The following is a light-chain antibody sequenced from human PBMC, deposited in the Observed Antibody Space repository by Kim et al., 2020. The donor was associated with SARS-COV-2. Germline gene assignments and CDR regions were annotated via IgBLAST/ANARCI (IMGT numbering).Light chain of an antibody. Sequence: SAYVGDRITITCRASKGIKNYLAWFQQKPGKAPKPLIYAASNLQSGVPSKFSGSGSGTAFTLTTSSLQPEDIATYYCQQYDSYPRTFGGGTKLEF. CDR2: AAS. V-gene: IGKV1-16*02. CDR1: KGIKNY. CDR3: QQYDSYPRT. J-gene: IGKJ4*01.